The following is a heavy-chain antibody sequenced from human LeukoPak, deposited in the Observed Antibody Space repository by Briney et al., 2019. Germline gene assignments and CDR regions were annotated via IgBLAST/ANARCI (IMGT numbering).Heavy chain of an antibody. CDR1: GGSISGSNYF. J-gene: IGHJ4*02. V-gene: IGHV4-39*07. CDR2: TSYSGST. Sequence: SETLSLTCSVSGGSISGSNYFWGWIRQPPGKGLEWIGSTSYSGSTYYSPSLKSRVTMSLDTSKNQFSLKLSSVTAADTAIYFCAGGGESSYPRIYFDSWGQGTLVTVSS. CDR3: AGGGESSYPRIYFDS. D-gene: IGHD3-10*01.